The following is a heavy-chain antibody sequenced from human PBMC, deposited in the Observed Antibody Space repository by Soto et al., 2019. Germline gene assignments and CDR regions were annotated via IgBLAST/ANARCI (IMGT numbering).Heavy chain of an antibody. V-gene: IGHV1-69*13. CDR1: GYTFTSYA. J-gene: IGHJ6*02. Sequence: SVKVSCKASGYTFTSYAISWVRQAPGQGLEWMGGIIPIFGTANYAQKFQGRVTITADESTSTAYMELSSLRSEDTAVYYCANEDAISYGMDVWGQGTTVTVSS. CDR3: ANEDAISYGMDV. CDR2: IIPIFGTA.